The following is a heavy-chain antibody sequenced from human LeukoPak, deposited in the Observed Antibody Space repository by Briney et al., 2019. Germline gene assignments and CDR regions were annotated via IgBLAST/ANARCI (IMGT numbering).Heavy chain of an antibody. CDR2: IKQDGSEK. CDR3: ARIVGYCSSTSCYAPDY. CDR1: GFTXSSYW. D-gene: IGHD2-2*01. V-gene: IGHV3-7*03. Sequence: GXLRLSCAASGFTXSSYWMSWVRQAPGKGLEWVANIKQDGSEKYYVDSVKGRFTISRDNAKNSLYLQMNSLRAEDTAVYYCARIVGYCSSTSCYAPDYWGQGTLVTVSS. J-gene: IGHJ4*02.